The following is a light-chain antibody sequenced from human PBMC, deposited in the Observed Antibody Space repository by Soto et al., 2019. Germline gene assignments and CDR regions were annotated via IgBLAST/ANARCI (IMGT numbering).Light chain of an antibody. CDR2: AAS. J-gene: IGKJ4*01. CDR1: QGISSY. V-gene: IGKV1-9*01. CDR3: QQLKSYPLT. Sequence: DIPLTQSPSFLSASVGDRVTITCRASQGISSYLAGYQQKPGKAPHLLIFAASTLQSGVPSRFSGSGSGTALTLTIGSLQPEDFATYYCQQLKSYPLTFGGGTKVEIK.